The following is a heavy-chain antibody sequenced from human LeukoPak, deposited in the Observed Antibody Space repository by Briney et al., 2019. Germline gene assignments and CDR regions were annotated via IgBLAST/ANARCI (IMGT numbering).Heavy chain of an antibody. CDR3: ASYTDAFDV. D-gene: IGHD3-16*01. V-gene: IGHV4-39*01. CDR2: IYSNGDT. CDR1: GGSIRSRTYF. Sequence: SETLSLTCSVSGGSIRSRTYFWGWIRQPPGKGLEWIGSIYSNGDTYYNPSLKSRFTTSLDTSKNQFSLKLSSVTAADTAVYYCASYTDAFDVWGQGTMVTVSS. J-gene: IGHJ3*01.